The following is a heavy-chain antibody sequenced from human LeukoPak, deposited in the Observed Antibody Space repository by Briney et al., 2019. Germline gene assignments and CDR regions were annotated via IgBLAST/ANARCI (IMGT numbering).Heavy chain of an antibody. Sequence: GGSLRLSCAASGFTFSSYAMSWVRQAPGKGLEWVSAISGSGGSTYYADSVKGRFTISRDNSKNTLYLQMNSLRAEDTAVYYCAKSIRRLGGTDYFDYWGQGTLVTVSS. V-gene: IGHV3-23*01. CDR3: AKSIRRLGGTDYFDY. D-gene: IGHD1-26*01. CDR2: ISGSGGST. J-gene: IGHJ4*02. CDR1: GFTFSSYA.